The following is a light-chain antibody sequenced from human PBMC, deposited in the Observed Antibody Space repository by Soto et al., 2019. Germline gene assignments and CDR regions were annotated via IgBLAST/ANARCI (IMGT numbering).Light chain of an antibody. J-gene: IGLJ3*02. CDR3: ASYTSSATRV. CDR1: SSDIGGYNY. Sequence: QSALTQPASVSGSPGQSITISCTGTSSDIGGYNYVSWYQQHPGKAPKLILYEVSNRPSGVSYRFSGSKSDNTASLTISGLQAEDEADYYCASYTSSATRVFGGGTQLTVL. V-gene: IGLV2-14*03. CDR2: EVS.